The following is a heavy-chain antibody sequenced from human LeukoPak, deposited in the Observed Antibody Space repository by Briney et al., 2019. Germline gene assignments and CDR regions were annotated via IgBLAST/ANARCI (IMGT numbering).Heavy chain of an antibody. CDR1: GFTFSSYA. V-gene: IGHV3-30*04. Sequence: GRSLRLSCAASGFTFSSYAMAWVRQAPGKGREWMAIIAHDGNSTVYADSVKGRLTLSRDNTKNTLYLQMNSLSAEDTAVYYCARDVSLYDGKSGWFDPWGQGALVYVSS. D-gene: IGHD5/OR15-5a*01. CDR2: IAHDGNST. CDR3: ARDVSLYDGKSGWFDP. J-gene: IGHJ5*02.